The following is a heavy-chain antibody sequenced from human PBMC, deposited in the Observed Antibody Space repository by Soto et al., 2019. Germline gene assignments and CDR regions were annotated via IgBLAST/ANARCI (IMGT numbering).Heavy chain of an antibody. V-gene: IGHV3-33*01. J-gene: IGHJ6*01. CDR1: GFTFSSYG. CDR2: IWYDGSNK. CDR3: ARDLKVWDDYYYDSSAVKDGYYYGMDV. D-gene: IGHD3-22*01. Sequence: QVQLVESGGGVVQPGRSLRLSCAASGFTFSSYGMHWVRQAPGKGLEWVAVIWYDGSNKYYADSVKGRFTISRDNSKNTLYLQMNSLRAEDTAVYYCARDLKVWDDYYYDSSAVKDGYYYGMDVW.